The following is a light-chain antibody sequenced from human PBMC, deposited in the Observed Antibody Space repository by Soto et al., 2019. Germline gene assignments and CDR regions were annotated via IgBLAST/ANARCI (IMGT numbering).Light chain of an antibody. CDR1: SSNIGNNP. J-gene: IGLJ3*02. CDR3: AAWDDSLNGGV. Sequence: QSVLTQPPSASGTPGQRVIISCSASSSNIGNNPVSWYRQVPGTAPKLLMYTNSFRASGVPDRFSGSKSGTSASLAISGLQSEDEAYYYCAAWDDSLNGGVFGGGTKLTVL. V-gene: IGLV1-44*01. CDR2: TNS.